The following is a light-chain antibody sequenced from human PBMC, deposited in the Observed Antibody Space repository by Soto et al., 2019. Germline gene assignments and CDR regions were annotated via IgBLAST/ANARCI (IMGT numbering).Light chain of an antibody. J-gene: IGKJ3*01. V-gene: IGKV3-11*01. CDR2: DAS. CDR3: QQRSNCQFT. Sequence: EIVLTQSPATLSLSPGERATLSCRASQSVSSYFAWYQQKPGQAHRLLIYDASNRATGIPARFSGSGSGTDFTLTISSLAPEDFAVYYCQQRSNCQFTFGPGTKVDIK. CDR1: QSVSSY.